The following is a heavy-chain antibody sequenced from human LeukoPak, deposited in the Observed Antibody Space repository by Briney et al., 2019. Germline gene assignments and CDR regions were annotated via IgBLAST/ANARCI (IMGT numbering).Heavy chain of an antibody. V-gene: IGHV3-23*01. CDR3: AKTFITMIVVVIPTAFDY. CDR1: GFTFSSYA. J-gene: IGHJ4*02. Sequence: GGSLRVSCAASGFTFSSYAMSWVRQAPGKGLEWVSAISGSGGSTYYADSVKGRFTISRDNSKNTLYLQMNSLRAEDTAVYYCAKTFITMIVVVIPTAFDYWGQGTLVTVSS. D-gene: IGHD3-22*01. CDR2: ISGSGGST.